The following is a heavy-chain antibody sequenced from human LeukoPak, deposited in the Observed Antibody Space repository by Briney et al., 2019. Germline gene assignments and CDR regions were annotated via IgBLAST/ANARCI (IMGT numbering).Heavy chain of an antibody. CDR3: ARENIVVVPAANLWFDP. J-gene: IGHJ5*02. D-gene: IGHD2-2*01. CDR2: IYTSGST. CDR1: GGSISSGSHY. Sequence: SETLSLTCTVSGGSISSGSHYWSWIRQPAGKGLEWIGRIYTSGSTNYNPSLKSRVTISVDTSKNQFSLKLSSVTAADTAVYYCARENIVVVPAANLWFDPWGQGTLVTVSS. V-gene: IGHV4-61*02.